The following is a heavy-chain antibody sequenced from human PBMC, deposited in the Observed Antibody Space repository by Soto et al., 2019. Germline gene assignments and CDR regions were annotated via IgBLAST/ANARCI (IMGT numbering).Heavy chain of an antibody. CDR3: ARALAGSYDY. Sequence: SQTLSLTCAISGDSVSSKSATWNWIRQAPSRGLEWLGRTYYRSKWSTDYAVSLRGRITVSPDSSENQFSLRLTSLTPEDTAVYYCARALAGSYDYWGQGTLVTVSS. CDR2: TYYRSKWST. J-gene: IGHJ4*02. D-gene: IGHD3-10*01. CDR1: GDSVSSKSAT. V-gene: IGHV6-1*01.